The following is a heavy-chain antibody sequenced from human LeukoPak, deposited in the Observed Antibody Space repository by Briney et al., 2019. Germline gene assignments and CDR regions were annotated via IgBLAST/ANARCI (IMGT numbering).Heavy chain of an antibody. CDR2: INPNSGGT. V-gene: IGHV1-2*06. J-gene: IGHJ2*01. D-gene: IGHD3-10*01. Sequence: ASVKVSCKSSRYTLTDYYIHWVRRAPGQGLEWMGRINPNSGGTLYAQIFQGRVTMTRDTSISTAYMELSRLRSDDTAVYYCARDTRGLDYWYFDLWGRGTLVTVSS. CDR1: RYTLTDYY. CDR3: ARDTRGLDYWYFDL.